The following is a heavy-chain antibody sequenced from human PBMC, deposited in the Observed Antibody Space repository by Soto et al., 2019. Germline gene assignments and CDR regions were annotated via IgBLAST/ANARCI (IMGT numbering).Heavy chain of an antibody. Sequence: PSETLSLTCTVSGGSISSSNYYWGWIRQPPGKGLEWIGYIYYSGSTYYSPSLKSRVTISVDTSKNQFILRLSSVTAADTAVYYCARRGGEYYFDSWGQGTLVTVSS. CDR3: ARRGGEYYFDS. CDR2: IYYSGST. V-gene: IGHV4-61*05. D-gene: IGHD3-10*01. J-gene: IGHJ4*02. CDR1: GGSISSSNYY.